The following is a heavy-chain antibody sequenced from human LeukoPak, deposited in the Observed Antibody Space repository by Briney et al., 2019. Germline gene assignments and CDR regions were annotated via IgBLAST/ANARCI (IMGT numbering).Heavy chain of an antibody. V-gene: IGHV4-59*01. CDR1: GGSLSSYY. Sequence: SETLSLTCTVSGGSLSSYYWSWIRQPPGKGLEWIAYIYYSGSTNYNPSLKSRVTIAVDTSKNQFSLKLSSVTAADTAVYYCARDDRSHRGIDYWGQGTLVTVSS. CDR2: IYYSGST. D-gene: IGHD1-14*01. CDR3: ARDDRSHRGIDY. J-gene: IGHJ4*02.